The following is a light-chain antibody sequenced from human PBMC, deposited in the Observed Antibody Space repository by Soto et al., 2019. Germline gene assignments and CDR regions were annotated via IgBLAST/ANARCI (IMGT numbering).Light chain of an antibody. CDR2: AAS. CDR3: LQVYSFPRT. V-gene: IGKV1-12*01. CDR1: QDIGDR. J-gene: IGKJ1*01. Sequence: DIQMTQSPSSVSASVGDRITITCRASQDIGDRLAWFQQKPGKAPQYLIQAASILQSGVPSRFSGSGSGTEFILTINNLQPEDFASYFCLQVYSFPRTFGLGTKVDIK.